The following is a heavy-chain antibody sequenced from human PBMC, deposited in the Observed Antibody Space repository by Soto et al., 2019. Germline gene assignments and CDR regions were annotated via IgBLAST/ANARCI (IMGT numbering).Heavy chain of an antibody. Sequence: GGSLRLSCAASGFTFSNYAMSWVRQAPGKELEWVSAISGSGSSTYCADSVKGRFTISRDNSKNTLYLQMNSLRAEDTAVYYCAYFTAVSYYYGMDVWGQGTTVTVSS. V-gene: IGHV3-23*01. CDR2: ISGSGSST. J-gene: IGHJ6*02. CDR1: GFTFSNYA. D-gene: IGHD4-4*01. CDR3: AYFTAVSYYYGMDV.